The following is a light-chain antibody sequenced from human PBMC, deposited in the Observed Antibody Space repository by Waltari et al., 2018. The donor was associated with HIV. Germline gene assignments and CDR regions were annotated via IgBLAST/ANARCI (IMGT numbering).Light chain of an antibody. CDR2: KYH. CDR1: TLSGNF. CDR3: QSSDRSGLV. Sequence: SYALRQQPSVSVSPGQTANITCSGDTLSGNFAYWYQQKPGQAPVLLIYKYHERPAGISERFSGSRSGTTVTLTITTALAEDEADYYCQSSDRSGLVFGGGTKLTVL. V-gene: IGLV3-25*03. J-gene: IGLJ3*02.